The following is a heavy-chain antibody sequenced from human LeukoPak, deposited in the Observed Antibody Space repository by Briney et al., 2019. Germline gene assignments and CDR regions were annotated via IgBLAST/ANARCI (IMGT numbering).Heavy chain of an antibody. D-gene: IGHD1-26*01. Sequence: ASVTVSCKASGYTFTNYGISWVRQAPGQGLEWVGWISAKNGKTNYAQKVQGRVTMTTDTSTTTAYMELRSLRSDDTSVYFCARDTEWEKSPDYFDSWGQGTLVTVSS. CDR1: GYTFTNYG. V-gene: IGHV1-18*01. CDR2: ISAKNGKT. J-gene: IGHJ4*02. CDR3: ARDTEWEKSPDYFDS.